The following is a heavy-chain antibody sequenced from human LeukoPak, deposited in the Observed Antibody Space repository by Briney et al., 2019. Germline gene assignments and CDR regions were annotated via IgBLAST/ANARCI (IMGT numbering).Heavy chain of an antibody. D-gene: IGHD6-19*01. J-gene: IGHJ4*02. CDR2: ISYDGSNK. CDR3: ARDSMGIAVAGPFDY. Sequence: GGSLRLSCAASGFTFSSYAMHWVRQAPGKGLEWVAVISYDGSNKYYADSVKGRFTISRDNSKNTLYLQMNSLRAEDTAVYYCARDSMGIAVAGPFDYWGQGTLVTVSS. CDR1: GFTFSSYA. V-gene: IGHV3-30*04.